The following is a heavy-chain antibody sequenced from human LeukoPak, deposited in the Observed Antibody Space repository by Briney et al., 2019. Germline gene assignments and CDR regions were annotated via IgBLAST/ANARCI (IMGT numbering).Heavy chain of an antibody. J-gene: IGHJ5*02. CDR1: GFTFSSYA. D-gene: IGHD5-18*01. V-gene: IGHV3-21*01. CDR2: ISSSSSYI. CDR3: RRDTAWFTGGTFWFDP. Sequence: GGSLRLSXAASGFTFSSYAMSWVRQAPGKGLEWVSSISSSSSYIYYADSVKGRFTISRDNAKNSLYLQMNSLRAEDTAVYYFRRDTAWFTGGTFWFDPWGQGSLVTVSS.